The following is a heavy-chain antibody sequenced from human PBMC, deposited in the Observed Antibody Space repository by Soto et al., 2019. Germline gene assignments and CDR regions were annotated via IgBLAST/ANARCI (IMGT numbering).Heavy chain of an antibody. CDR2: ISGSGGST. D-gene: IGHD1-26*01. CDR3: AKRGSGSYFDY. J-gene: IGHJ4*02. Sequence: EVQLLESGGGWVQPGGSLRLSCAASGFTFSSYAMNWVRQAPGKRLEWVSVISGSGGSTYYADSVKGRFSISRDSSKNTLYLQMNSLRAEDTAVYYCAKRGSGSYFDYWGQGTLVTVSS. V-gene: IGHV3-23*01. CDR1: GFTFSSYA.